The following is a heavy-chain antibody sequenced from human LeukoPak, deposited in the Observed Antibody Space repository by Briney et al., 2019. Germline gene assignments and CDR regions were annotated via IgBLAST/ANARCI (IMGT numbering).Heavy chain of an antibody. CDR2: IKSKTDGGTT. Sequence: PGGSLRLSCAASGFTFSNAWMGWVRQAPGKGLEWVGRIKSKTDGGTTDYAAPVKGRFTISRDDSKNTLYLQMNSLKTEDTAVYYCTTEQWLVRAPFDYWGQGTLVTVSS. J-gene: IGHJ4*02. CDR1: GFTFSNAW. CDR3: TTEQWLVRAPFDY. D-gene: IGHD6-19*01. V-gene: IGHV3-15*01.